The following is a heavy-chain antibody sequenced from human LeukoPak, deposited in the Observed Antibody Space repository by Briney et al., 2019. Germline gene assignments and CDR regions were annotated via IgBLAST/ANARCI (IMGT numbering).Heavy chain of an antibody. CDR1: GFTFSSQA. CDR2: ISGSGGST. Sequence: GGSLRLSCAASGFTFSSQAMNWVRQAPGKGLEWVSAISGSGGSTYYADSVKGRFTISRDNSKNTLYLQMNSLRAEDTAVYYCAKGSQYIVGATHFDYWGQGTLVTVSS. J-gene: IGHJ4*02. CDR3: AKGSQYIVGATHFDY. D-gene: IGHD1-26*01. V-gene: IGHV3-23*01.